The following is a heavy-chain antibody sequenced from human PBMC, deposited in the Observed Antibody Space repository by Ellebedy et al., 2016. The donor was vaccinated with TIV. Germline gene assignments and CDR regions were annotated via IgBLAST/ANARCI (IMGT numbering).Heavy chain of an antibody. Sequence: GESLKISCAASGFSFRSYWMSWLRQAPGKGLEWVANINQGGSDIYYVDSVKGRFTISRDNAKNSLYLQINSLRAEDTAVFYCATDGSFGDYVTPQHAFTIWGQGTMVTVSS. CDR2: INQGGSDI. D-gene: IGHD4-17*01. V-gene: IGHV3-7*01. CDR3: ATDGSFGDYVTPQHAFTI. CDR1: GFSFRSYW. J-gene: IGHJ3*02.